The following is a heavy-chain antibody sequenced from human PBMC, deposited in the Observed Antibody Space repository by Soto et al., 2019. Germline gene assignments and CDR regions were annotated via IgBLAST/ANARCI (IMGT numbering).Heavy chain of an antibody. Sequence: GGSLRLSCAASGFTFSTYNMNWVRQAPGKGLEWVSSISSSSNYIYYADSVKGRFTISRDNAKNSLYLQMNSLRAEDTAVYYCARERDGYYDILNPWGQGTLVTVSS. CDR2: ISSSSNYI. D-gene: IGHD3-9*01. CDR3: ARERDGYYDILNP. J-gene: IGHJ5*02. V-gene: IGHV3-21*01. CDR1: GFTFSTYN.